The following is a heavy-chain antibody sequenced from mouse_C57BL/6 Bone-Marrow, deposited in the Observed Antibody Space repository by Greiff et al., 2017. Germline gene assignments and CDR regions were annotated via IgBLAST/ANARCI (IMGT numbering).Heavy chain of an antibody. J-gene: IGHJ4*01. V-gene: IGHV1-63*01. CDR3: ARSGSRYYYAMDY. Sequence: VQLQQSGAELVRPGTSVKMSCKASGYTFTNYWIGWAKQRPGHGLEWIGDIYPGGGYTNYNEKFKGKATLNADKSSRTAYMQFSSLTSEDSASYYCARSGSRYYYAMDYWGQGTSVTVSS. CDR2: IYPGGGYT. CDR1: GYTFTNYW.